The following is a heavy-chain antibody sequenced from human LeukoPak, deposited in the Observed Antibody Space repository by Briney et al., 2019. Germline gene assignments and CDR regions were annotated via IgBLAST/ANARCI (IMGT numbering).Heavy chain of an antibody. CDR3: SANFDF. CDR1: GFTFRSYA. Sequence: GGSLRLSCAASGFTFRSYAMHWVRQAPGKGLEWVAVIWYDGSNKYYVDSVKGRFTISRDNSKNTLHLQMNSLRAEDTAVYYCSANFDFWGQGTLVTVSS. V-gene: IGHV3-33*08. D-gene: IGHD6-19*01. J-gene: IGHJ4*02. CDR2: IWYDGSNK.